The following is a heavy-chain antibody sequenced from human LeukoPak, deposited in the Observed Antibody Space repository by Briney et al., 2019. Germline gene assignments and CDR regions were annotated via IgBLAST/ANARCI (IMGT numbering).Heavy chain of an antibody. D-gene: IGHD2-21*02. CDR3: VKEACGGDCYSGSDDY. J-gene: IGHJ4*02. CDR1: GFTFSSYA. CDR2: ISSNGGST. Sequence: QPGGSLRLSCSASGFTFSSYAMHWVRQAPGKGLEYVSAISSNGGSTYYADSVKGRFTISRDNSKNTLYLQMSSLRAEDTAVYYCVKEACGGDCYSGSDDYWGQGTLVTVSS. V-gene: IGHV3-64D*06.